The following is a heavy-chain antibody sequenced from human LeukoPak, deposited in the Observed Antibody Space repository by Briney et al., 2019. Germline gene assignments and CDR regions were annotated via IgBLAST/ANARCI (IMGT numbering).Heavy chain of an antibody. CDR1: GFTFSRYT. V-gene: IGHV3-23*01. J-gene: IGHJ4*02. CDR3: AKDPRENYYDSSGYFDY. CDR2: ISGSGGST. Sequence: QSGGSLRLSCAASGFTFSRYTMSWVRQAPGKGLEWVSAISGSGGSTYYANSVKGRFTISRDNSKNTLYLQMNSLRAEDTAVYYCAKDPRENYYDSSGYFDYWGQGTLVTVSS. D-gene: IGHD3-22*01.